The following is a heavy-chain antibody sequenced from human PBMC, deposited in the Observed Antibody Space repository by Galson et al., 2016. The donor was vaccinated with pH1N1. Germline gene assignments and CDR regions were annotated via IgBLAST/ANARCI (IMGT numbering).Heavy chain of an antibody. D-gene: IGHD3-10*01. CDR3: ASDRAWAFDN. CDR1: SFSFSDSP. J-gene: IGHJ4*02. CDR2: ISIGATVL. Sequence: SLRLSCAASSFSFSDSPMNWVRRAPGKGLEWLSFISIGATVLTYADSVKGRFAISRDDANKLLYLQMNNWRAEDTSVYYCASDRAWAFDNWGQGALVTVSS. V-gene: IGHV3-48*01.